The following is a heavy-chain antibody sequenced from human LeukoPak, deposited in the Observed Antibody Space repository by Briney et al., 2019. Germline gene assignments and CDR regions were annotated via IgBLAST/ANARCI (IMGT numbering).Heavy chain of an antibody. CDR3: AKELDTMFFDY. CDR1: GFNFDRYT. CDR2: AGWAGGTT. V-gene: IGHV3-43*01. J-gene: IGHJ4*02. D-gene: IGHD3-10*02. Sequence: TGGSLRLSCATSGFNFDRYTIHWVRQAPGKSLEWVSLAGWAGGTTYYSDSVRGRFTISRDSGKNSVYLQMNGLTTDDTAFYFCAKELDTMFFDYWGQGALVTVSS.